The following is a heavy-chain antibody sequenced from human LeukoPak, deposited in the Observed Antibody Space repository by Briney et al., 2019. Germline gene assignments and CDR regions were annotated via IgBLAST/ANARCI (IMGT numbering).Heavy chain of an antibody. Sequence: GGSLRLSCAASGFTVSSNYMSWVRQAPGKGLVWVSRINSDGSSTDYADSVKGRFTISRDNSKNTLYVQMNSLRAEDTAVYYCARESLYYYTMDGWGQGTTVTVS. CDR1: GFTVSSNY. J-gene: IGHJ6*02. V-gene: IGHV3-74*01. CDR2: INSDGSST. CDR3: ARESLYYYTMDG.